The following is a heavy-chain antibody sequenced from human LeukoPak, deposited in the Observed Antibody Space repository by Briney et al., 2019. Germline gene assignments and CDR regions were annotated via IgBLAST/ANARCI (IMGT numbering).Heavy chain of an antibody. D-gene: IGHD5-18*01. CDR1: GGSMTTHH. CDR2: VFDSGRT. V-gene: IGHV4-59*11. CDR3: TTIKRGNIFGYFDF. J-gene: IGHJ4*02. Sequence: SETLSLTCTVSGGSMTTHHWNWIRQTPGKGLEWIGYVFDSGRTKENPSLKSRVTLSADTSKNQLSLRLSSVTAADTAVYYCTTIKRGNIFGYFDFWGQGILVTVSP.